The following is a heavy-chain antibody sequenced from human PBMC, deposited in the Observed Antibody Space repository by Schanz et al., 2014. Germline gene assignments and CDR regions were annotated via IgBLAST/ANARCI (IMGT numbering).Heavy chain of an antibody. CDR1: GFSFSTYA. Sequence: QVQLVESGGGVVQPGRSLRLSCAASGFSFSTYAMHWVRQAPGKGLEWVAVILYDGSKTYYADSVKGRFTVSRDNSKNTVYLQMNSLRAEDTAVYYCAKEESPPSLVDYWGQGTLVTVSS. J-gene: IGHJ4*02. CDR3: AKEESPPSLVDY. V-gene: IGHV3-30*04. CDR2: ILYDGSKT.